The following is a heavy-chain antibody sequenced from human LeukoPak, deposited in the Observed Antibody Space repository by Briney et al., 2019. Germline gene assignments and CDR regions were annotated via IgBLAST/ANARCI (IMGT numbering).Heavy chain of an antibody. CDR2: ISSSSSYI. J-gene: IGHJ3*02. CDR3: AKDVGGPLADAFDI. D-gene: IGHD2-15*01. CDR1: GFTFSSYS. V-gene: IGHV3-21*01. Sequence: PGGSLRLSCAASGFTFSSYSMNWVRQAPGKGLEWVSSISSSSSYIYYADSVKGRFTISRDNAKNSLYLQMNSLRAEDTAVYYCAKDVGGPLADAFDIWGQGTMVTVSS.